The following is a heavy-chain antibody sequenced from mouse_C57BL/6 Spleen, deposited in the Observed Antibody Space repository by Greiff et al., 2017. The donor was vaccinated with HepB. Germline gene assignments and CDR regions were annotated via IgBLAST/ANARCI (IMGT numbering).Heavy chain of an antibody. J-gene: IGHJ1*03. CDR2: ILPGSGST. CDR1: GYTFTGYW. V-gene: IGHV1-9*01. Sequence: VHLVESGAELMKPGASVKLSCKATGYTFTGYWIEWVKQRPGHGLEWIGEILPGSGSTNYNEKFKGKATFTADTSSNTAYMQLSSLTTEDSAIYYCARGGTTVVEGGYWYFDVWGTRTTVTVSS. D-gene: IGHD1-1*01. CDR3: ARGGTTVVEGGYWYFDV.